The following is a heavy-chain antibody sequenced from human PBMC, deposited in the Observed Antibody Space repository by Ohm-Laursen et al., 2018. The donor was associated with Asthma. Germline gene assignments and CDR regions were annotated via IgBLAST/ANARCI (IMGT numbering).Heavy chain of an antibody. CDR2: INHSGST. D-gene: IGHD6-19*01. Sequence: TLSLTCAVYGGSFSGYYWSWIRQPPGKGLEWIGEINHSGSTNYNPSLKSRVTISVDTSKNQFSLKLSSVTAADTAVYYCASAKQAVAGSSDAFDIWGQGTMVTVSS. CDR3: ASAKQAVAGSSDAFDI. CDR1: GGSFSGYY. J-gene: IGHJ3*02. V-gene: IGHV4-34*01.